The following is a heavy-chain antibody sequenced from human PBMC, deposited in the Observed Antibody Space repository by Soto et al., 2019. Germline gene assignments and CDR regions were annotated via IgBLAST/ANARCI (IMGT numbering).Heavy chain of an antibody. Sequence: SETLSHTCVVYGGSFSGYYWSWIRQPPGKGLEWIGEINPSGSTNYNPSLKSRVTISVDTSKNQFSLNLSSVTAADTAVYYCARGRPGRSSGWYNYWGQGTLVTVSS. D-gene: IGHD6-19*01. CDR3: ARGRPGRSSGWYNY. CDR1: GGSFSGYY. J-gene: IGHJ4*02. CDR2: INPSGST. V-gene: IGHV4-34*01.